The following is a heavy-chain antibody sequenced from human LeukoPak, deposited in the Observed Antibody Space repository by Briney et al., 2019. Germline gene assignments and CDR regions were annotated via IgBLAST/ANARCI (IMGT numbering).Heavy chain of an antibody. CDR1: GFTFSSYW. V-gene: IGHV3-74*01. D-gene: IGHD1-14*01. J-gene: IGHJ6*03. CDR3: ARGYSYYYYYYMDV. Sequence: GGSLRLSCAASGFTFSSYWMHWVRQAPGKGLVWVSRINSDGSSTSYADSVKGRFTISRDNAKNTLYLQMNSLRAEDTAVYYCARGYSYYYYYYMDVWGKGTTVTISS. CDR2: INSDGSST.